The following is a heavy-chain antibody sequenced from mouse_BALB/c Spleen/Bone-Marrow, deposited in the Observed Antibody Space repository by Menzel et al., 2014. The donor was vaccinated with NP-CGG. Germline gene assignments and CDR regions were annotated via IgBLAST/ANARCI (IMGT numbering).Heavy chain of an antibody. CDR2: IDPANGNT. D-gene: IGHD1-1*01. CDR3: TKYYSSSSTFAY. J-gene: IGHJ3*01. Sequence: VQLQQSGAELVKSGASVKLSRTASGFNIKDTYMHWVKQRPEQGLEWIGRIDPANGNTEYDPKFQGKATITADTSSNTAYLQLSSLTSEDTTVYYCTKYYSSSSTFAYWGQGRLVTIAA. CDR1: GFNIKDTY. V-gene: IGHV14-3*02.